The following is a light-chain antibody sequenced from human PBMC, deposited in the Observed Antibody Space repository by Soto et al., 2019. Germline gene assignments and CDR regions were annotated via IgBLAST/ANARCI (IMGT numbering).Light chain of an antibody. CDR2: EVT. Sequence: QSALTQPPSASGSPGQSVTISCTGTSSDVGVYNSVSWYQHHPGKAPKLMIYEVTKRPSGVPDRFSGSRSGSTASLTVSGLQAEDEAHYYCSSYAGSNNLVFGGGTKVTVL. V-gene: IGLV2-8*01. J-gene: IGLJ2*01. CDR3: SSYAGSNNLV. CDR1: SSDVGVYNS.